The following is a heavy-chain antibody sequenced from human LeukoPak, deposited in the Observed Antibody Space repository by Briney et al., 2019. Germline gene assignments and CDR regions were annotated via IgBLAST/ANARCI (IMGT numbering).Heavy chain of an antibody. D-gene: IGHD3-22*01. CDR3: ARDFLHVYYYDSSGYVRGAFDI. Sequence: ASVKVSCDASGYSFTSHYMHWVRQAPGQGLEWMGWINPNSGGTKSTQKFQGRVTMTRDTSISTAYMELSRLRSDDTAVYYCARDFLHVYYYDSSGYVRGAFDIWGQGTMVTVSS. J-gene: IGHJ3*02. V-gene: IGHV1-2*02. CDR1: GYSFTSHY. CDR2: INPNSGGT.